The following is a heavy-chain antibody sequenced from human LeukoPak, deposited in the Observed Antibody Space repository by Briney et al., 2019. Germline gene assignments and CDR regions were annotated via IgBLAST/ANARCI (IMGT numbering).Heavy chain of an antibody. Sequence: PGGSLRLSCAASGFTFSSYGMHWVRQAPGKGLEWVAVISYDGSNKYYADSVKGRFTISRDNSKNTLYLQMNSLRAEDTAVYYCANEYYYDSSGYYYDLDYWGQGTLVTVSS. CDR1: GFTFSSYG. J-gene: IGHJ4*02. D-gene: IGHD3-22*01. V-gene: IGHV3-30*18. CDR2: ISYDGSNK. CDR3: ANEYYYDSSGYYYDLDY.